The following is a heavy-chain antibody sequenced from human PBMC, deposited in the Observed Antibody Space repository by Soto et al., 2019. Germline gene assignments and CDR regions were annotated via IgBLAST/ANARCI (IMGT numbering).Heavy chain of an antibody. CDR1: GFTFSSYS. D-gene: IGHD3-10*01. CDR2: ISSSSSYI. J-gene: IGHJ6*02. Sequence: GGSLRLSCAASGFTFSSYSMNWVRQAPGKGLEWVSSISSSSSYIYYADSVKGRFTISRDNAKNSLYLQMNSLRAEDTAVYYCARGRGYYGSGSYRMNYYYYGMDVWGQGTTVTVSS. V-gene: IGHV3-21*01. CDR3: ARGRGYYGSGSYRMNYYYYGMDV.